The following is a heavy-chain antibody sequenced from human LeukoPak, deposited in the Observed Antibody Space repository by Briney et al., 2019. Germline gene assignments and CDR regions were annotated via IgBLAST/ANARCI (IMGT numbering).Heavy chain of an antibody. D-gene: IGHD6-13*01. CDR2: ISYDGSNK. CDR1: GFTFSSYA. J-gene: IGHJ4*02. V-gene: IGHV3-30*04. Sequence: GGSLRLSCAASGFTFSSYAMHWVRQAPGKGLEWVAVISYDGSNKYYADSVKGRFTISRDNSKNTLFVQMSSLRGGDTAVYFCARAPRTAANFDYWGQGTLVTVSS. CDR3: ARAPRTAANFDY.